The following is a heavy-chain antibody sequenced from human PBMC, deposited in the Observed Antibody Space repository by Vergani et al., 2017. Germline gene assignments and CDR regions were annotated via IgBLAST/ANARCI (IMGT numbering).Heavy chain of an antibody. D-gene: IGHD3-22*01. Sequence: QVQLVESGGGVVQPGGSLRLSCAASGFTFSSHGMHWVRQAPGKGLEWVTFIRYDGSNKYYADSVKGRFTISRDNSKNTLYLQMNSLRAEDTAVYYCAKEGGYYDSSGWLSMDVWGQGITVTVSS. CDR2: IRYDGSNK. J-gene: IGHJ6*02. CDR1: GFTFSSHG. CDR3: AKEGGYYDSSGWLSMDV. V-gene: IGHV3-30*02.